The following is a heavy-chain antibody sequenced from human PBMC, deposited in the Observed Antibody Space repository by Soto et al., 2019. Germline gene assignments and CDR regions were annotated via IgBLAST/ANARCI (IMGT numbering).Heavy chain of an antibody. CDR1: GFTFSNAW. CDR3: TTVEMATIRIDYYGMDV. CDR2: IKSKIDGGAT. V-gene: IGHV3-15*01. J-gene: IGHJ6*02. Sequence: GGSVRLSCAASGFTFSNAWMSWVRQAPGRGLEWVGRIKSKIDGGATDYAAPVKGRFTISRDDSKNTLYLQINSLKTEDTAVYYCTTVEMATIRIDYYGMDVWGQGTTVTV. D-gene: IGHD5-12*01.